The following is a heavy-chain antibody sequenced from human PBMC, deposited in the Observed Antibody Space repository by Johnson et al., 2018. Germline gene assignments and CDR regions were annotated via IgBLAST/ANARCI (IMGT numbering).Heavy chain of an antibody. CDR2: IWYDGSYQ. CDR1: GFSFSHYG. J-gene: IGHJ6*02. D-gene: IGHD1-26*01. Sequence: QVQLVQSGGGVVQPGRSLRLSCVASGFSFSHYGMHWVRQAPGKGLEWVAIIWYDGSYQYYTDPVKGRSTISRDKSRNTRYLQMNSLRAEGTAVYYCASEWEGGFLVVPMDVWGQGTTVTVSS. CDR3: ASEWEGGFLVVPMDV. V-gene: IGHV3-33*01.